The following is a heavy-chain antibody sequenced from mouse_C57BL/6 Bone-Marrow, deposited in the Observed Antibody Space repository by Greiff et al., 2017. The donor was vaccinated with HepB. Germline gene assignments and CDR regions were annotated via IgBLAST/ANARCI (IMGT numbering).Heavy chain of an antibody. CDR2: ISSGSSTI. D-gene: IGHD1-1*02. J-gene: IGHJ4*01. CDR3: ARGGGSYEEAMDY. V-gene: IGHV5-17*01. CDR1: GFTFSDYG. Sequence: EVHLVESGGGLVKPGGSLKLSCAASGFTFSDYGMHWVRQAPEKGLEWVAYISSGSSTIYYADTVKGRFTISRDNAKNTLFLQMTSLRSEDTAMYYWARGGGSYEEAMDYWGQGTSVTVSS.